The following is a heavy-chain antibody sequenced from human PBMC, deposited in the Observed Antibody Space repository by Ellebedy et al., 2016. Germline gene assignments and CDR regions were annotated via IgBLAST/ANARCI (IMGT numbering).Heavy chain of an antibody. J-gene: IGHJ4*02. CDR1: GFTFSDYY. CDR3: ATWYYYDSSGRRGEAFDY. V-gene: IGHV3-11*04. Sequence: GESLKISXAASGFTFSDYYMSWIRQAPGKGLEWVSYISSSSSTIYYADSVKGRFTISRDNAKNSLYLQMNSLRAEDTAVYYCATWYYYDSSGRRGEAFDYWGQGTLVTVSS. D-gene: IGHD3-22*01. CDR2: ISSSSSTI.